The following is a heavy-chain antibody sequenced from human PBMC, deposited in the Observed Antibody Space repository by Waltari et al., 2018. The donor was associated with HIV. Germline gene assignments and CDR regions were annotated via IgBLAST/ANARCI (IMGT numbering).Heavy chain of an antibody. CDR1: GDSVSSNSAA. D-gene: IGHD7-27*01. J-gene: IGHJ6*02. Sequence: QVQLQQSGPGLVKPSQTLSLTCAISGDSVSSNSAAWNWIRQSPSRGLEWLGRTYHRYKWYNDYAVSVKSRITINPDTSKNQFSLQLNSVTPEDTAVYYCAREPGWGSRAYYYGMDIWGQGTTVTVSS. V-gene: IGHV6-1*01. CDR2: TYHRYKWYN. CDR3: AREPGWGSRAYYYGMDI.